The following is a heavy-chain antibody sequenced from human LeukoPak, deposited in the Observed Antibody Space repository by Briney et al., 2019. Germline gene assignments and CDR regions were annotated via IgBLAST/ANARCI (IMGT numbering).Heavy chain of an antibody. J-gene: IGHJ5*02. CDR1: GGSISSGGYY. CDR3: ARLRDGRQLLYITLGDWFDP. Sequence: SETLSLTCTVSGGSISSGGYYWSWIRQPPGKGLEWIREINHSGSTNYNPSLKSRVTISVDTSKNQFSLKLSSVTAADTAVYYCARLRDGRQLLYITLGDWFDPWGQGTLVTVSS. D-gene: IGHD2-2*02. CDR2: INHSGST. V-gene: IGHV4-39*07.